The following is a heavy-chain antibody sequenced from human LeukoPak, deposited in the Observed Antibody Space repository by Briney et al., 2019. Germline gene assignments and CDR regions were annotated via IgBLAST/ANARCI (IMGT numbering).Heavy chain of an antibody. CDR3: AKSAKTTAVAGWDS. CDR2: ISGSGDIT. V-gene: IGHV3-23*01. Sequence: QPGGSLRLSCTASGFSLSSYAMSWVRQAPGKGPEWVSSISGSGDITYNADSVEGRFTISRDNSRNTVYLQMDSLRAEDTALYYCAKSAKTTAVAGWDSWGQGTLVTVSS. D-gene: IGHD6-19*01. CDR1: GFSLSSYA. J-gene: IGHJ4*02.